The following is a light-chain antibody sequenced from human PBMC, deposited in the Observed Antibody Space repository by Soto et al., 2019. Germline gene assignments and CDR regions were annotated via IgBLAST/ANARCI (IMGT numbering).Light chain of an antibody. Sequence: DIQMTQFPSTLSASVGDRVTITCRASESISSWLAWYQQKPGKAPKILIYKASTLQSGVPSRFTGSVTGTEFTLTISSLQPDDFATCYCHHCSVFPLTFAGGPKVEIK. V-gene: IGKV1-5*03. CDR3: HHCSVFPLT. CDR1: ESISSW. CDR2: KAS. J-gene: IGKJ4*01.